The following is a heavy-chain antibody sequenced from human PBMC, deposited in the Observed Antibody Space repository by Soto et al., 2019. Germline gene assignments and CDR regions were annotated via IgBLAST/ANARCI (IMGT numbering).Heavy chain of an antibody. V-gene: IGHV4-61*01. CDR3: ARMIVRPKFFDY. J-gene: IGHJ4*02. D-gene: IGHD3-22*01. Sequence: SPETLCLTCTVSGGSVSSGSYYWSWIRQPPGKGLEWIGYIYYSGSTNYNPSLKSRVTISVDTSKNQFSLKLSSVTAADTAVYYCARMIVRPKFFDYWGQGTLVIVSS. CDR2: IYYSGST. CDR1: GGSVSSGSYY.